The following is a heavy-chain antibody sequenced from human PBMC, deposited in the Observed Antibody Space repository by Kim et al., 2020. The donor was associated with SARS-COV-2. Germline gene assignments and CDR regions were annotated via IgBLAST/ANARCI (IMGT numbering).Heavy chain of an antibody. CDR1: SGSISSYY. D-gene: IGHD6-13*01. CDR3: AKEWYSSTWDWFDP. CDR2: IHSSGST. J-gene: IGHJ5*02. Sequence: SETLSLTCTVSSGSISSYYWSWIRQPPGKGLEWIGYIHSSGSTSYSPSLQSRVTISLDTSKKQFSLKVSSVTAADTAVYYCAKEWYSSTWDWFDPWGQGT. V-gene: IGHV4-59*01.